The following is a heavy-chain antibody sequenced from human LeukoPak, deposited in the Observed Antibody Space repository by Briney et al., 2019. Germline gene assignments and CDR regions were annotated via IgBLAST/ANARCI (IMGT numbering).Heavy chain of an antibody. J-gene: IGHJ4*02. CDR1: GGSFSGYY. V-gene: IGHV4-34*01. Sequence: PSETLSLTCAVYGGSFSGYYWSWIRQPPGKGLEWIGEINHSGSTNYNPSLKSRVTISVDTSKNQFSLKLSSVTAADTAVYYCARDRSGMRYFDYWGQGTLVTVSS. CDR2: INHSGST. CDR3: ARDRSGMRYFDY. D-gene: IGHD3-10*01.